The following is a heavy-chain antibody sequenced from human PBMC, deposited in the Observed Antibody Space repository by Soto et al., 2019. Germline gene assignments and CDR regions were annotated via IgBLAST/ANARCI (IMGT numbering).Heavy chain of an antibody. CDR3: TRDPPPRGGLFYYYGMDV. Sequence: GSLRLSCTASGFTFGDYAMSWFRQAPGKGLEWVGFIRSKAYGGTTEYAASVKGRFTISRDDSKSIAYLQMNSLKTEDTAVYYCTRDPPPRGGLFYYYGMDVWGQGTTVTVSS. J-gene: IGHJ6*02. CDR2: IRSKAYGGTT. CDR1: GFTFGDYA. V-gene: IGHV3-49*03. D-gene: IGHD2-15*01.